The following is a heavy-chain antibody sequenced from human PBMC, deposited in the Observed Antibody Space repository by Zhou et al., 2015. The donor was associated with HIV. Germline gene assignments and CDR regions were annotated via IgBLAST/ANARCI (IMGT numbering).Heavy chain of an antibody. V-gene: IGHV1-69*01. CDR1: GYTFSTYP. CDR3: ARGAATSFGYYNGMDV. CDR2: ILPIVGSS. D-gene: IGHD3-10*01. Sequence: QVQLVQSGAEVKKPGSSVKVSCKSSGYTFSTYPISWVRQAPGHGLEWMGGILPIVGSSTYAQSLQGRATITADESTSTVYMELSSLTSDDTAVYYCARGAATSFGYYNGMDVWGQGTTVTV. J-gene: IGHJ6*02.